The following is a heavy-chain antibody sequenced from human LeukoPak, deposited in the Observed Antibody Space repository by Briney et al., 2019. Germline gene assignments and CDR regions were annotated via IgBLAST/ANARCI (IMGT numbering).Heavy chain of an antibody. Sequence: GASVKVSCKASGYTFTSYGISWVRQAPGQGLEWMGWISAYNGNTNYAQKLQGRVTMTTDTSTRTAYMELRSLRSDDTAVYYCARDSRVVRGVISSSLIWYFDLWGRGTLVTVSS. J-gene: IGHJ2*01. V-gene: IGHV1-18*01. D-gene: IGHD3-10*01. CDR2: ISAYNGNT. CDR1: GYTFTSYG. CDR3: ARDSRVVRGVISSSLIWYFDL.